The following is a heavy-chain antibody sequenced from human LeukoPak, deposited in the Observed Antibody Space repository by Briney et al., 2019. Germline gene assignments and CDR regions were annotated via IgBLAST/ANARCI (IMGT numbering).Heavy chain of an antibody. J-gene: IGHJ6*02. CDR2: ISNDGNNK. V-gene: IGHV3-30*04. CDR1: GFTFSSHA. Sequence: GGSLRLSCAASGFTFSSHAVHWVRQAPGKGLEWVAVISNDGNNKYYGDSVKGRFTISRDNSKNTLYLLMNSLRVGDTALYYCARGQYCSGTSCYGYYYYYNMDVWGQGTTVTVSS. D-gene: IGHD2-2*01. CDR3: ARGQYCSGTSCYGYYYYYNMDV.